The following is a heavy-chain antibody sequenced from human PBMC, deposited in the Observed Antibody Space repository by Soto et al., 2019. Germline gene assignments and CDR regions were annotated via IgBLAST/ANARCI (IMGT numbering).Heavy chain of an antibody. V-gene: IGHV4-39*01. D-gene: IGHD2-21*02. CDR3: LTVVEAAIPHTASYS. CDR2: VYYSGGA. Sequence: SEKLSLTYDVSGGSMDNSHSFWGWVRQPPGKGLEFIGSVYYSGGAYYSPSLKSRVTVSVDTSKNQLSLRVNSVTAADSAVYYCLTVVEAAIPHTASYSWGQG. J-gene: IGHJ4*02. CDR1: GGSMDNSHSF.